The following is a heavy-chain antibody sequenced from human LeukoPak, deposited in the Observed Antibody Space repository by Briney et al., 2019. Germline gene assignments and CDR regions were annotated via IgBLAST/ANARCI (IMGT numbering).Heavy chain of an antibody. J-gene: IGHJ4*02. D-gene: IGHD4-17*01. CDR3: AKGTYGQLDY. CDR2: ISWNSGSI. Sequence: PGGSLRLSCAASGFTFDDYAVHWVRQAPGKGLEWVSGISWNSGSIGYADSVKGRFTISRDNAKNSLYLQMNSLRAEDTALYYCAKGTYGQLDYWGQGTLVTVSS. CDR1: GFTFDDYA. V-gene: IGHV3-9*01.